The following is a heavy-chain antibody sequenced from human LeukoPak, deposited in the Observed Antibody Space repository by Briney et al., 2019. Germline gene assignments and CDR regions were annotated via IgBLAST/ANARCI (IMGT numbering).Heavy chain of an antibody. CDR1: GYTFTSYG. J-gene: IGHJ5*02. D-gene: IGHD2-15*01. V-gene: IGHV1-18*01. CDR2: ISAYNGNT. CDR3: ARPRYCSGGSCYPWDNWCDP. Sequence: ASVKVSCKASGYTFTSYGISWVRQAPGQGLEWMGWISAYNGNTNYAQKLQGRVTMTTDTSTSTAYMELRSLRSDDTAVYYCARPRYCSGGSCYPWDNWCDPWGEGTLVTVSS.